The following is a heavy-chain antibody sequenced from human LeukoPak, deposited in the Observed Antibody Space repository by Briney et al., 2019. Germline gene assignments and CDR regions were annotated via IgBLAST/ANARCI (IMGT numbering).Heavy chain of an antibody. V-gene: IGHV3-21*01. CDR1: GLTFSSYS. D-gene: IGHD1-1*01. CDR2: ISSSSSYI. J-gene: IGHJ6*02. CDR3: ARDLEEEGYYYYGMDV. Sequence: PGGSLRLSCAASGLTFSSYSMNWVRQAPGKGLEWVSSISSSSSYIYYADSVKGRFTISRDNAKNSLYLQMNSLRAEDTAVYYCARDLEEEGYYYYGMDVWGQGTTVTVSS.